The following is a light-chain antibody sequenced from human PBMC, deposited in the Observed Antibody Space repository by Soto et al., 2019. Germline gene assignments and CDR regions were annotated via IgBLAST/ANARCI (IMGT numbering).Light chain of an antibody. V-gene: IGKV1D-16*01. Sequence: DIQMTQSPSTLSASVGDRVTITCRASQGIGSHLAWYQQEPEKAPKSLIYFASTLQSGVPSRFSASGSGTDFTLTISSLQPEDFATYYCQQFRSFPITFGQGTRLEI. CDR1: QGIGSH. CDR3: QQFRSFPIT. J-gene: IGKJ5*01. CDR2: FAS.